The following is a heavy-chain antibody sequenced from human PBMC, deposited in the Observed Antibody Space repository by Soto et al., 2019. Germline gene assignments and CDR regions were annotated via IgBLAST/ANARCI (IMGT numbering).Heavy chain of an antibody. CDR2: IIPIFDTT. V-gene: IGHV1-69*01. Sequence: QMQLVQSGAEVKRPGSSVRVSCKASGGSFNNYAISWVRQAPGRGLEWMGGIIPIFDTTNYAQSFQDRVTVTANAPTSTAYMKLRRLRSEDTAVYYCASEAVVPGAMDWYLDIWGRGTLVTVSS. D-gene: IGHD2-2*01. CDR3: ASEAVVPGAMDWYLDI. J-gene: IGHJ2*01. CDR1: GGSFNNYA.